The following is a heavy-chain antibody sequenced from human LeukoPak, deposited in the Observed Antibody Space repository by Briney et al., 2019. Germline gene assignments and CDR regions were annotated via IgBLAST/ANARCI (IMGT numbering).Heavy chain of an antibody. J-gene: IGHJ4*02. D-gene: IGHD3-22*01. Sequence: GGSLRLSCAASGFTFSSYIMNWVRQAPGKGLEWVSYISSSSSTIYYADSVKGRFTISRDKAKNSLYLQMNSLRAEDTAVYYCARGPHYYDSSGYHFDYWGQGPLVTVSS. CDR1: GFTFSSYI. V-gene: IGHV3-48*01. CDR3: ARGPHYYDSSGYHFDY. CDR2: ISSSSSTI.